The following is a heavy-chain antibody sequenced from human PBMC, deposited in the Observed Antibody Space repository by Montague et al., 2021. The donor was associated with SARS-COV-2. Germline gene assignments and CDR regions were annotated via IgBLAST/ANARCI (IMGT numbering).Heavy chain of an antibody. D-gene: IGHD6-13*01. J-gene: IGHJ5*02. CDR2: IYWDDDE. CDR1: GFSLSTRGVG. CDR3: AHTKAPAGDRWFDP. Sequence: PALVKPTQTLTLICTFSGFSLSTRGVGVGWIRQPPGKALEWLALIYWDDDERYSPSLESRLTISKDNSKNQVVLTMTKMAPVDTATYYCAHTKAPAGDRWFDPWGQGTPVTVSS. V-gene: IGHV2-5*02.